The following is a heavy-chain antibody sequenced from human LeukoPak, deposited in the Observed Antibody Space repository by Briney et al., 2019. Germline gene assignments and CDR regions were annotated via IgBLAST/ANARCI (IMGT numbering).Heavy chain of an antibody. J-gene: IGHJ4*02. D-gene: IGHD3-22*01. Sequence: GGSLRLSCTVSGFTVSTNSMSWVRQAPGKGLEWVSSISSSSSYIYYADSVKGRFTISRDNAKNSLYLQMNSLRAEDTAVYYCARDMYYYDSSGYYGDFDYWGQGTLVTVSS. CDR2: ISSSSSYI. V-gene: IGHV3-21*01. CDR3: ARDMYYYDSSGYYGDFDY. CDR1: GFTVSTNS.